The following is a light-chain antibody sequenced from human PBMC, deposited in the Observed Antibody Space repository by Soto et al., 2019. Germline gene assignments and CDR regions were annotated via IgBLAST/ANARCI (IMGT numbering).Light chain of an antibody. CDR1: SSDVGGYNY. CDR3: CSYTTSSTLGV. V-gene: IGLV2-14*01. J-gene: IGLJ1*01. CDR2: EVS. Sequence: QAVVTQPASVSGSPGQSITISCTGTSSDVGGYNYVSWYQQHPGKAPKLMIYEVSNRPSGVSNRFSGSKSGNTASLTISGLQAEDEAEYYCCSYTTSSTLGVFGTGTKLTVL.